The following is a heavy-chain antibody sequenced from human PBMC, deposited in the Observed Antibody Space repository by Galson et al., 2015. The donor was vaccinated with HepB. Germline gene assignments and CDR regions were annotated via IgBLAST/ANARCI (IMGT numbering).Heavy chain of an antibody. Sequence: SLRLSCAASGFTFSSYGMHWVRQSPGKGLEWVAVISFDGSKADYADSVKGRFAISRDNPKNTLFLQMNSLRPEDTAIYYCVVTRESGIRYGSPVFDCWGQGTLVPVPP. CDR3: VVTRESGIRYGSPVFDC. J-gene: IGHJ4*02. V-gene: IGHV3-30*03. CDR2: ISFDGSKA. CDR1: GFTFSSYG. D-gene: IGHD5-18*01.